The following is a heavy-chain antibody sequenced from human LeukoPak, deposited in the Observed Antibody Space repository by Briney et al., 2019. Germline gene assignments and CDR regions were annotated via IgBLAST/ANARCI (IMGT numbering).Heavy chain of an antibody. CDR2: INHSGST. Sequence: PSETLSLTCAVYGGSFSGYYWSWIRQPPGKGLEWIGEINHSGSTNYNPSLKSRVTISVDTSKNQFSLKLSSVTAADTAVYYCARGSPQKSEYCSSTSCSPRIYYYYYYMDVWGKGTTVTVSS. J-gene: IGHJ6*03. D-gene: IGHD2-2*01. V-gene: IGHV4-34*01. CDR3: ARGSPQKSEYCSSTSCSPRIYYYYYYMDV. CDR1: GGSFSGYY.